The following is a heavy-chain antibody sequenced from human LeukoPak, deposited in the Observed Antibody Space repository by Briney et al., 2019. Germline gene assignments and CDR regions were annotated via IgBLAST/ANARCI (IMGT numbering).Heavy chain of an antibody. Sequence: GGSLRLSCAASGFTFSDYYMSWIRQAPGKGLEWASYISSSGSTIYYADSVKGRFTISRDNAKNSLYLQMNSLRAEDTAVYYCARDATPSRNYYYYGMDVWGQGTTVTVSS. D-gene: IGHD2-2*01. CDR1: GFTFSDYY. CDR2: ISSSGSTI. CDR3: ARDATPSRNYYYYGMDV. J-gene: IGHJ6*02. V-gene: IGHV3-11*01.